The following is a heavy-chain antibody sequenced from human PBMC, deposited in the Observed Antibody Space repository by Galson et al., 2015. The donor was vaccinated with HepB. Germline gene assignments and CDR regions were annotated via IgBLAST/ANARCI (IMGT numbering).Heavy chain of an antibody. V-gene: IGHV1-69*13. CDR3: ARVYPAGEYGMDVWGKGTRNYCMDV. CDR1: GGTLSRYA. CDR2: IIPMIGTA. D-gene: IGHD3-16*01. Sequence: SVKVSCRASGGTLSRYAISWVRQAPGQGLEWMGGIIPMIGTANYAQKFQGRVTNTADESTSTAYMELSSLRPEDTAVYYCARVYPAGEYGMDVWGKGTRNYCMDVWCQETAVTGTS. J-gene: IGHJ6*02.